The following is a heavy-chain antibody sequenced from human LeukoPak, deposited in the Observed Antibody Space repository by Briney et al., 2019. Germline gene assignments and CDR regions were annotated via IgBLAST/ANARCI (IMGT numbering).Heavy chain of an antibody. CDR2: ISGSGGST. Sequence: TGGSLRLSCAASGFTFSSYAMSWVRQAPGKGLEWVSAISGSGGSTYYADSVKGRFTVSRHNSKNTLYLQVNSLRAEDTAVYYCAGGGDSNYYFDYWGQGTLVTVSS. CDR1: GFTFSSYA. D-gene: IGHD3-22*01. J-gene: IGHJ4*02. V-gene: IGHV3-23*01. CDR3: AGGGDSNYYFDY.